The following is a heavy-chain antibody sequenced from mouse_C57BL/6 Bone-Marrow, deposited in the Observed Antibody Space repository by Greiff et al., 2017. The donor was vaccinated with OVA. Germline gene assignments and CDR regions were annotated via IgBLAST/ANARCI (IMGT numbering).Heavy chain of an antibody. CDR3: AGDGYYVGY. CDR1: GFTFSDYY. J-gene: IGHJ2*01. V-gene: IGHV5-12*01. Sequence: EVMLVESGGGLVQPGGSLKLSCAASGFTFSDYYMYWVRQTPEKRLEWVAYISNGGGSTYYPDTVKGRFTISRDNAKNTLYLQMSRLKSEDTAMYYCAGDGYYVGYWGQGTTLTVSS. CDR2: ISNGGGST. D-gene: IGHD2-3*01.